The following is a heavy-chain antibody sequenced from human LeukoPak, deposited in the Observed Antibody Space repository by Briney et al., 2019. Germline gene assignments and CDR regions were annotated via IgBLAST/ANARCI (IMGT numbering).Heavy chain of an antibody. Sequence: SETLSLTCAVYGGSFSGYYWSWIRQPPGKGLEWIGEINHSGSTYYNPSLKSRVTISVDTSKNQFSLNLSSVTAADTAVYYCARHPHRTISGVPTPYYFDYWGQGTLVTVSS. CDR3: ARHPHRTISGVPTPYYFDY. V-gene: IGHV4-34*01. D-gene: IGHD3-3*01. J-gene: IGHJ4*02. CDR1: GGSFSGYY. CDR2: INHSGST.